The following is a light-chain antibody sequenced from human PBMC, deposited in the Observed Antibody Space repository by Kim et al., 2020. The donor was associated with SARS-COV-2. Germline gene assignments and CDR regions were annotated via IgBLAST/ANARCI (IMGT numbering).Light chain of an antibody. CDR3: NSWDTSDNPV. CDR2: GKN. V-gene: IGLV3-19*02. CDR1: SLRSYY. Sequence: SSELTQDPAVSVALGQAVTITCQGDSLRSYYATWYQQKPGQAPVRVMFGKNNRPSGIPDRFSGSSSGDTVSLTITGAQAEDEADYYCNSWDTSDNPVFGGGTKVTVL. J-gene: IGLJ3*02.